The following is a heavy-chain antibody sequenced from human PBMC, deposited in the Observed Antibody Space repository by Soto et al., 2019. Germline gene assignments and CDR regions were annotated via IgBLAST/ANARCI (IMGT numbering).Heavy chain of an antibody. CDR3: ATQGGVVVPASYYYYYYMDF. V-gene: IGHV4-59*08. CDR1: GGSISSYY. D-gene: IGHD2-2*01. CDR2: IYYSGST. J-gene: IGHJ6*03. Sequence: SETLSLTCTVSGGSISSYYWSWIRQPPGKGLEWIGYIYYSGSTNYNPSLKSRVTISVDTSKNQFSLKLSSVTAADTAVYYCATQGGVVVPASYYYYYYMDFWGKGSTVTGSS.